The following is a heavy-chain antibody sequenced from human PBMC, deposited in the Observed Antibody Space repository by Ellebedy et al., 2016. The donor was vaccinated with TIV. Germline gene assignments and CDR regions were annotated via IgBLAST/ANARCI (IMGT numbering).Heavy chain of an antibody. Sequence: ASVKVSXXASGYTFTGYYMHWVRQAPGQGLEWMGWINPNSGGTNYAQKFQGWVTMTRDTSISTAYMELSRLRSDDTAVYYCAKSDTAMAMGYYYYGMDVWGQGTTVTVSS. CDR2: INPNSGGT. D-gene: IGHD5-18*01. CDR1: GYTFTGYY. CDR3: AKSDTAMAMGYYYYGMDV. V-gene: IGHV1-2*04. J-gene: IGHJ6*02.